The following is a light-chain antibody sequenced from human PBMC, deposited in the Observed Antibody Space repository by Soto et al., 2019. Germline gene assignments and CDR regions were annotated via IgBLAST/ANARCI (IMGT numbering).Light chain of an antibody. CDR1: QTISSW. Sequence: IQMTQSPSTLSGSVGDRVTITCRASQTISSWLAWYQQKPGKAPKLLIYKASTLKSGVPSRFSGSGSGTEFTLTISSLQPDDFATYYCQHYNSYSEAFGQGGKAHIK. J-gene: IGKJ1*01. CDR3: QHYNSYSEA. CDR2: KAS. V-gene: IGKV1-5*03.